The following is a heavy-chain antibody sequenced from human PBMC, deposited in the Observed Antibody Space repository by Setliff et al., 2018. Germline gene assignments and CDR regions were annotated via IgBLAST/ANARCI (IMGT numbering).Heavy chain of an antibody. Sequence: ASVKVSCKASGYTFTSYYMHWVRQAPGQGLEWMGIINPSGGSTSYAQKFQGRVTMTRDTSTSTVYMELSSLRSEETAVYYCARRVSYDSSGYPLGYWGQGTLVTVSS. J-gene: IGHJ4*02. D-gene: IGHD3-22*01. CDR2: INPSGGST. CDR1: GYTFTSYY. CDR3: ARRVSYDSSGYPLGY. V-gene: IGHV1-46*01.